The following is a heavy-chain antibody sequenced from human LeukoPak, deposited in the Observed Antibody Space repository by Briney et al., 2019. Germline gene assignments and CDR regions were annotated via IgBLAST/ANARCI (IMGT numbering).Heavy chain of an antibody. Sequence: GGSLRLSCAASGFTFSDYAMSWVRQAPGGGLEWVSAISGSGDKTFHADSVKGRFTTSRDNSRNTLSLQMSSLRVEDSAVYFCAKDTSAWWYHRAYMNVWGTGTTVTVSS. J-gene: IGHJ6*03. CDR1: GFTFSDYA. D-gene: IGHD2-15*01. CDR2: ISGSGDKT. CDR3: AKDTSAWWYHRAYMNV. V-gene: IGHV3-23*01.